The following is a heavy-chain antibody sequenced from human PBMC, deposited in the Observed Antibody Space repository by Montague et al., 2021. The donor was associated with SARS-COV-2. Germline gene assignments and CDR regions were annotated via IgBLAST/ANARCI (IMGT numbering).Heavy chain of an antibody. CDR1: GGSISNYY. CDR3: ARGGGYYNYGLDV. CDR2: IYYSGST. Sequence: SETLSLTCTVSGGSISNYYWGWIRQPPGRGLEWIGYIYYSGSTDYSPSLKSRVTISLDTSKNQFSLKVTSVTAADTAVCYCARGGGYYNYGLDVWGPGTTVTVSS. V-gene: IGHV4-59*01. D-gene: IGHD3-22*01. J-gene: IGHJ6*02.